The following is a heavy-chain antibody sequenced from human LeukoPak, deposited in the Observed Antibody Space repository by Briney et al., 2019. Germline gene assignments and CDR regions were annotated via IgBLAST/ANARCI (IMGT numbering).Heavy chain of an antibody. CDR3: ARSPFHFDTVGYLDY. CDR2: ISGSGGST. J-gene: IGHJ4*02. V-gene: IGHV3-23*01. D-gene: IGHD3-22*01. CDR1: GFTFSSYN. Sequence: GGSLRLSCAASGFTFSSYNMNWVRQAPGKGLEWVSAISGSGGSTNYADSVKGRFTIYRDNPKNTLYLQMNSLRGEDTAVYYCARSPFHFDTVGYLDYWGQGTLVTVSS.